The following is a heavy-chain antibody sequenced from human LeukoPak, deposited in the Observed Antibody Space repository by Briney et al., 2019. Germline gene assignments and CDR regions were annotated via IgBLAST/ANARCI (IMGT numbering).Heavy chain of an antibody. J-gene: IGHJ4*02. V-gene: IGHV3-23*01. CDR2: IFGSGGSP. CDR1: GFTFGSHA. Sequence: GGSLRLSCEASGFTFGSHAMYWVRQAPGKGLEWVAGIFGSGGSPHYADPVKGRFTISRDNSRNTVSLQINSLRAEDTAVYYCGKTTVGYSSGQKPAWPVDYWGQGTLVTVSS. CDR3: GKTTVGYSSGQKPAWPVDY. D-gene: IGHD5-18*01.